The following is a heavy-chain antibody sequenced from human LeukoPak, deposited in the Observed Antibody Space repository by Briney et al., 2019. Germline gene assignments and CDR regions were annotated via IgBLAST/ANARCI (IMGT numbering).Heavy chain of an antibody. CDR1: GFTFSSSW. D-gene: IGHD3-16*01. J-gene: IGHJ4*02. V-gene: IGHV3-7*01. CDR3: TRDPDHGAVDY. Sequence: PGGSLRLSCAASGFTFSSSWMSWLRQAPRKGLEWVADIKEDGSAKYYVDSVKGRFTISRDNAKNSLYLQMNSLRVEDTAVYYCTRDPDHGAVDYWGQGTLVTVSS. CDR2: IKEDGSAK.